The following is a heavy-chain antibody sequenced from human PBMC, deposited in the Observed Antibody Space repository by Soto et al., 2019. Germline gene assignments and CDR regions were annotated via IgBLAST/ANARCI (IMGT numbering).Heavy chain of an antibody. CDR2: INPNSGGT. J-gene: IGHJ4*02. Sequence: PSVKFSCKASGYTFTGYYMHWVRQAPGQGLEWMGWINPNSGGTNYAQKFQGWVTMTRDTSISTAYMELSRLRSDDTAVYYCARGKSIAAPGLFDYWGQGTLVTVSS. D-gene: IGHD6-6*01. CDR3: ARGKSIAAPGLFDY. CDR1: GYTFTGYY. V-gene: IGHV1-2*04.